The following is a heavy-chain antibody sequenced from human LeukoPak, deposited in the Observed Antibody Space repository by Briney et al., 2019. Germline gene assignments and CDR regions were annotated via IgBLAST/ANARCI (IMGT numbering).Heavy chain of an antibody. Sequence: GASVKVSCKASGGTFSSYAISWVRQAPGQGLEWMGGIIPIFGTANYAQKFQGRVTITADESTSTAYMELSSLRSEDTAVYYCARSPSVTSDFDYWGQGTLVTVSS. V-gene: IGHV1-69*13. J-gene: IGHJ4*02. CDR3: ARSPSVTSDFDY. CDR2: IIPIFGTA. D-gene: IGHD5-18*01. CDR1: GGTFSSYA.